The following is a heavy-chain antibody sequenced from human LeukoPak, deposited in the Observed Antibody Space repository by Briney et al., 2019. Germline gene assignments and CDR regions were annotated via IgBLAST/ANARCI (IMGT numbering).Heavy chain of an antibody. CDR3: AELGITMIGGV. Sequence: PGGSLRLSCAASGFTFSNYAMRWARQAPGKGLEWVSYISSSGSTIYYADSVKGRFTISRDNAKNSLYLQMNSLRAEDTAVYYCAELGITMIGGVWGKGTTVTISS. D-gene: IGHD3-10*02. J-gene: IGHJ6*04. CDR1: GFTFSNYA. V-gene: IGHV3-48*03. CDR2: ISSSGSTI.